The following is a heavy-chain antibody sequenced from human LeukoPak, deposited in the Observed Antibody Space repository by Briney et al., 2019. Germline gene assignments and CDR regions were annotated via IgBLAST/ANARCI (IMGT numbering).Heavy chain of an antibody. D-gene: IGHD6-13*01. CDR1: GYSFTSYW. J-gene: IGHJ3*02. V-gene: IGHV5-51*01. CDR3: ARQKGYSSSWDDAFDI. CDR2: IYPGDSDT. Sequence: PGESLKISCKGSGYSFTSYWIGWVRQMPGKGLEWMGIIYPGDSDTRYSPSFQGQVTISADKSISTAYLQWSSLKASDTAMYYCARQKGYSSSWDDAFDIWGQGTMVTVSS.